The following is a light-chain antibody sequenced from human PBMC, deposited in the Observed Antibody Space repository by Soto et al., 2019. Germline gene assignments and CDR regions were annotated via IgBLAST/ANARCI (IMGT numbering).Light chain of an antibody. CDR1: QSISSW. CDR2: DAS. J-gene: IGKJ2*01. V-gene: IGKV1-5*01. Sequence: DLQMTQSPSTLSASVGDRVTITCRASQSISSWLAWYQQKPGKAPKLLIYDASSLESGVPSRFSGSGSGTEFTLTISSLQHDDFATYYCQQYNSYHTFGQGTKLEIK. CDR3: QQYNSYHT.